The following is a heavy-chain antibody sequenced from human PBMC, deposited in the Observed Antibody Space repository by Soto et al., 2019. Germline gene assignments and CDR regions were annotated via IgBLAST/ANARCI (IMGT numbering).Heavy chain of an antibody. V-gene: IGHV3-30*18. CDR2: ISYDGSNK. J-gene: IGHJ4*02. Sequence: PGGSLRLSCAASGFTFSSYGMHWVRQAPGKGLEWVAVISYDGSNKYYADSVKGRFTISRDNSKNTLYLQMNSLRAEDTAVYYCAKDRKPDDILTQLDYWGQGTLVTVSS. CDR1: GFTFSSYG. CDR3: AKDRKPDDILTQLDY. D-gene: IGHD3-9*01.